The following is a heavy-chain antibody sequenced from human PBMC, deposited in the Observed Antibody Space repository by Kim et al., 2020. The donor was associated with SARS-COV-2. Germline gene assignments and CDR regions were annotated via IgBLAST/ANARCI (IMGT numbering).Heavy chain of an antibody. Sequence: SETLSLTCAVSGGSISSSNWWSWVRQPPGKGLEWIGEIYHSGSTNYNPSLKSRVTISVDKSKNQFSLKLSSVTAADTAVYYCARYPGSSGYPPCRWGQGTLVTISS. J-gene: IGHJ4*02. CDR2: IYHSGST. CDR3: ARYPGSSGYPPCR. V-gene: IGHV4-4*02. D-gene: IGHD3-22*01. CDR1: GGSISSSNW.